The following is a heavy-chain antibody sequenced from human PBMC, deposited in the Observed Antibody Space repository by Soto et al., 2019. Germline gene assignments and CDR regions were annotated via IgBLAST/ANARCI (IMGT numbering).Heavy chain of an antibody. CDR1: GGSFSGYY. CDR2: INHSGST. CDR3: ARIGLRGSYYYYYGMDV. Sequence: SETLSLTCAVYGGSFSGYYWSWIRQPPGKGLEWIGEINHSGSTNYNPSLKSRVTISVDTSKNQFSLKLSSVTAADTAVYYCARIGLRGSYYYYYGMDVWGHGTTVTV. J-gene: IGHJ6*02. V-gene: IGHV4-34*01. D-gene: IGHD3-16*01.